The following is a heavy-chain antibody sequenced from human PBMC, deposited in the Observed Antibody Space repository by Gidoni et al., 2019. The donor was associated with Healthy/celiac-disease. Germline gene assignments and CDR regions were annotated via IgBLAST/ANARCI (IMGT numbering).Heavy chain of an antibody. J-gene: IGHJ4*02. CDR3: ARDSRCWYPVFVYY. V-gene: IGHV3-48*02. Sequence: GKWLEWVSYISSSSSTIYYADSVKGRFTISRDNAKNSLYLQMNSLRDEDTAVYYCARDSRCWYPVFVYYWGQGTLVTVSS. D-gene: IGHD6-19*01. CDR2: ISSSSSTI.